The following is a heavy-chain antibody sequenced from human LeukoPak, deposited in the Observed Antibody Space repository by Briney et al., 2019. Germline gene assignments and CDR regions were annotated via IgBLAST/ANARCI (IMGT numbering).Heavy chain of an antibody. CDR2: INHSGST. J-gene: IGHJ5*02. Sequence: SESLCLTCAVYGGSFSGYYWSWIRQPPGKGLEWIGEINHSGSTNYNPSPKSRVTISVDTAKNPFSLKLSSVTAADTAVYYCARGGGSGSYWDWFDPWGQGTLVTVSS. CDR3: ARGGGSGSYWDWFDP. V-gene: IGHV4-34*01. D-gene: IGHD3-10*01. CDR1: GGSFSGYY.